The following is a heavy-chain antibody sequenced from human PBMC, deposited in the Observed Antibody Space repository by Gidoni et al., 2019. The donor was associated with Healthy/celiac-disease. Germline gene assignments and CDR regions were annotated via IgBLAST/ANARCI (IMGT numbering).Heavy chain of an antibody. CDR1: GGSFSGYY. Sequence: QVQLQQWGAGLLKPSEPLSLTCAVYGGSFSGYYWSWIRQPPGKGLEWIGEINHSGSTNYNPSLKSRVTISVDTSKNQFSLKLSSVTAADTAVYYCARGRIRYCSSTSCHINYYMDVWGKGTTVTVSS. J-gene: IGHJ6*03. CDR2: INHSGST. CDR3: ARGRIRYCSSTSCHINYYMDV. V-gene: IGHV4-34*01. D-gene: IGHD2-2*01.